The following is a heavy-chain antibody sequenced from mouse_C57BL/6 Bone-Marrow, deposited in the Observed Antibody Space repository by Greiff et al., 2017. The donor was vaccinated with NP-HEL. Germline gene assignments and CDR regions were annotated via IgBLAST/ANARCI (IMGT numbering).Heavy chain of an antibody. CDR1: GFTFSSYA. D-gene: IGHD2-4*01. J-gene: IGHJ4*01. CDR2: ISDGGSYT. V-gene: IGHV5-4*01. CDR3: AREVIYYDYDGDAMDY. Sequence: EVKVVESGGGLVKPGGSLKLSCAASGFTFSSYAMSWVRQTPEKRLEWVATISDGGSYTYYPDTVKGRFTISRDNAKNNLYLQMSHLKSEDTAMYYCAREVIYYDYDGDAMDYWGQGTSVTVSS.